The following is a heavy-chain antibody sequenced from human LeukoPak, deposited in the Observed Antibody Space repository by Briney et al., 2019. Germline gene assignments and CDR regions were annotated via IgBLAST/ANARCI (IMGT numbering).Heavy chain of an antibody. CDR2: TYYRSKWYN. CDR1: GDSVSTNSAA. Sequence: SQTLSLTCAISGDSVSTNSAAWNWIRQSPSRGLEWLGRTYYRSKWYNDYAVSVKSRITINPDTSKNQFSLQLNSVTPEDTAVYYCARVGCGGDCYPYYFDYWGQGTLVTVSS. CDR3: ARVGCGGDCYPYYFDY. D-gene: IGHD2-21*02. J-gene: IGHJ4*02. V-gene: IGHV6-1*01.